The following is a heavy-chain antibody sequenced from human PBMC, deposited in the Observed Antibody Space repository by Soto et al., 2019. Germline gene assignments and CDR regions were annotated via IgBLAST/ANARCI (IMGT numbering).Heavy chain of an antibody. V-gene: IGHV5-51*01. J-gene: IGHJ6*02. Sequence: PGESLKISCKGSGYSFTSYWIGWVRQMPGKGLEWMGIIYPGDSDTRYSPSFQGQVTISADKSISTAYLQWSSLKASDTAMYYCARHAYCGGDCQPYGMDVWGQGTTVTVSS. CDR2: IYPGDSDT. CDR1: GYSFTSYW. D-gene: IGHD2-21*02. CDR3: ARHAYCGGDCQPYGMDV.